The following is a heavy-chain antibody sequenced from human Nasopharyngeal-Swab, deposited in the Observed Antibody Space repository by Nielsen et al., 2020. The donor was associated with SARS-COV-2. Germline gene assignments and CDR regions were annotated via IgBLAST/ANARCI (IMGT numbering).Heavy chain of an antibody. J-gene: IGHJ4*02. CDR1: GFTFSSYA. Sequence: GESLKISCAASGFTFSSYAMSWVRQAPGKGLEWVSAISGSGGSTYYADSVKGRFTISRDNSKNTLYLQMNSLRAEDTAVYYCAKDINPLFLEWLLSDPAFDYWGQGTLVTVSS. V-gene: IGHV3-23*01. CDR3: AKDINPLFLEWLLSDPAFDY. D-gene: IGHD3-3*01. CDR2: ISGSGGST.